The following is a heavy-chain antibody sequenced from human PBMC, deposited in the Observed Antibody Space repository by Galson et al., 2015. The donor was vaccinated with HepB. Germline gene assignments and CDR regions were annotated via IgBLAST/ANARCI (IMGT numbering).Heavy chain of an antibody. J-gene: IGHJ4*02. CDR1: GFTVSKNY. V-gene: IGHV3-66*01. D-gene: IGHD5/OR15-5a*01. CDR3: ARENDVSYDY. CDR2: IYSGGYT. Sequence: SLRLSCAASGFTVSKNYMSWLRQAQGKGLEWVSDIYSGGYTYYADSVKDRFTVSRDNSENTLYLQMNSLRVEDTAVYYCARENDVSYDYWGQGTLVTVSS.